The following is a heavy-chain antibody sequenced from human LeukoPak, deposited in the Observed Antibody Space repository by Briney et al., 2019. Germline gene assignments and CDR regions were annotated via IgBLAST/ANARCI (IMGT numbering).Heavy chain of an antibody. V-gene: IGHV4-39*01. CDR1: GGSISSSSYY. J-gene: IGHJ4*02. CDR2: IYYSGST. D-gene: IGHD2-15*01. CDR3: ARIVYCSGGSCYQTGFFFDY. Sequence: SETLSLTCTVSGGSISSSSYYWGWIRQPPGKGLEWFGSIYYSGSTYSNPSLKSRVTISVDTSKNQFSLKLSSVTAADTAVYYCARIVYCSGGSCYQTGFFFDYWGQGTLVTVSS.